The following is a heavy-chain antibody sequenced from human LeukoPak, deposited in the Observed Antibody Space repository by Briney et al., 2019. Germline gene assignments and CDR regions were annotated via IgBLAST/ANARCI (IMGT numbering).Heavy chain of an antibody. J-gene: IGHJ4*02. CDR3: AKAGSSTSCYSLDY. V-gene: IGHV3-30*18. Sequence: GGSLRLSCAASGFTFSSYGMHWVRQAPGKGLEGVAVISYDGSNKYYADSVKGRFTISRDNSKNTLYLQMNSLRAEDTAVYYCAKAGSSTSCYSLDYWGQGTLVTVSS. D-gene: IGHD2-2*02. CDR1: GFTFSSYG. CDR2: ISYDGSNK.